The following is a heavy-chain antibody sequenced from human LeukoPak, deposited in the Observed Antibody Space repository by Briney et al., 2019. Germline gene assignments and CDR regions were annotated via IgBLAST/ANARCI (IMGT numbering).Heavy chain of an antibody. V-gene: IGHV3-7*05. J-gene: IGHJ3*02. CDR1: GFTFSSYW. D-gene: IGHD6-13*01. CDR2: MNQDGSEK. CDR3: AKDRSSSSWFDGYDI. Sequence: PGGSLRLSCAASGFTFSSYWMSWVRQAPGKGLEWVASMNQDGSEKYYVDSVKGRFTISRDNSKNTLFLQMNSLRAEDTAVYYCAKDRSSSSWFDGYDIWGQGTMVTVSS.